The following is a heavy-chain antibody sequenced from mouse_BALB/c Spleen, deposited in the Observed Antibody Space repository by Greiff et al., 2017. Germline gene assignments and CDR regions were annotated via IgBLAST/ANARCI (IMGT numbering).Heavy chain of an antibody. J-gene: IGHJ4*01. CDR3: ARHGVRRDYYAMDY. CDR1: GFSLTSYG. V-gene: IGHV2-6-2*01. D-gene: IGHD2-14*01. Sequence: VKLHESGPDLVAPSQSLSITCTVSGFSLTSYGVHWVRQPPGKGLEWLVVIWSDGSTTYNSALKSRLSISKDNSKSQVFLKMNSLQTDDTAMYYCARHGVRRDYYAMDYWGQGTSVTVSS. CDR2: IWSDGST.